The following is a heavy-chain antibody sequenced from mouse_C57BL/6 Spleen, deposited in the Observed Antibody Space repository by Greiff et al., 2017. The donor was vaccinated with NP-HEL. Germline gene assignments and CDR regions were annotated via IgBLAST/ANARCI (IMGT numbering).Heavy chain of an antibody. CDR3: TAYYGSSYEGWYCEV. Sequence: VKLQESGAELVRPGASVTLSCKASGYTFTDYEMHWVKQTPVHGLEWIGAIDPETGGTAYNQKFKGKAILTADKSSSTAYMALRSLTSEDSAVYSVTAYYGSSYEGWYCEVWGTGTTVTVSS. D-gene: IGHD1-1*01. J-gene: IGHJ1*03. CDR1: GYTFTDYE. V-gene: IGHV1-15*01. CDR2: IDPETGGT.